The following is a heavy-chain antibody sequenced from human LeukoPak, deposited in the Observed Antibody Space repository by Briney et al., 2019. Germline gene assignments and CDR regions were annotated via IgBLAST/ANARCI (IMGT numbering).Heavy chain of an antibody. J-gene: IGHJ4*02. D-gene: IGHD2-15*01. V-gene: IGHV1-18*01. CDR2: ISAYNGNT. CDR3: ATDPLPHEGYCSGGSCGYFDY. Sequence: GASVKVSCKASGYTFTSYGISWVRQAPGQGLGWMGWISAYNGNTNYAQKLQGRVTMTTDTSTSTAYMELRSLRSDDTAVYYCATDPLPHEGYCSGGSCGYFDYWGQGTLVTVSS. CDR1: GYTFTSYG.